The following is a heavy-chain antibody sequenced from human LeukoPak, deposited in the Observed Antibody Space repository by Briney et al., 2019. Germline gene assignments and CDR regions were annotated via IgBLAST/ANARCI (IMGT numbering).Heavy chain of an antibody. J-gene: IGHJ4*02. V-gene: IGHV4-4*07. CDR3: ARESVGYCSGGSCPYYFDY. D-gene: IGHD2-15*01. Sequence: SQTLSLTCTVSGRSISSYYWSWVRQPAGKGLEWIGRTYSSGNTNYNPSLKRRVTMSVDTSRNQFSLKLSSVTAADTAVYYCARESVGYCSGGSCPYYFDYWGQGTLVTVSS. CDR2: TYSSGNT. CDR1: GRSISSYY.